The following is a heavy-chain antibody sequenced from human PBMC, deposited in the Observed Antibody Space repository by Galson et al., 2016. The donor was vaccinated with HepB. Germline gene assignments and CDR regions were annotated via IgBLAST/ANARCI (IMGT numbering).Heavy chain of an antibody. CDR3: VRDFLWGEGADAFDI. CDR1: GFNFITTC. D-gene: IGHD3-16*01. Sequence: SLRLSYAASGFNFITTCQHWVRQSPGKGLVWVSRVNGDGSIPHHADSVRGRFTITRDNAKNTVSMQMNSLRAEDTAIYYCVRDFLWGEGADAFDIWGQGTRVTVSS. V-gene: IGHV3-74*01. CDR2: VNGDGSIP. J-gene: IGHJ3*02.